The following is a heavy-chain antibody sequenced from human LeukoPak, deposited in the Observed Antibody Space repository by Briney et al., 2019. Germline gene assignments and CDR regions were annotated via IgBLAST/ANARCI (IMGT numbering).Heavy chain of an antibody. J-gene: IGHJ3*02. D-gene: IGHD3-22*01. Sequence: GASVKVSFKASGYTFTIYGISWVRQAPGQGLEWMGWISAYNGNTNYAQKLQGRVTMTTDTSTSTAYMELRSLRSDDTAVYYCARKYYYDSSGYWVQLDSWGQGTMVTVSA. CDR2: ISAYNGNT. V-gene: IGHV1-18*01. CDR1: GYTFTIYG. CDR3: ARKYYYDSSGYWVQLDS.